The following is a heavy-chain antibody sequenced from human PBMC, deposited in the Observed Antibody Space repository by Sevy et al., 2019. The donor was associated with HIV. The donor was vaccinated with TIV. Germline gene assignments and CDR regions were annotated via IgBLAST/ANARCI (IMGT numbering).Heavy chain of an antibody. CDR1: GYAFTSYD. CDR3: ARGIVPDHNWFDP. Sequence: ASVKVSCKASGYAFTSYDINWVRQATGQGLEWMGWMNPNSGNTGYAQKFQGRVTITRNTSISTAYMELSSLRSEDTAVYYCARGIVPDHNWFDPWGQGTLVTVSS. CDR2: MNPNSGNT. J-gene: IGHJ5*02. D-gene: IGHD3-16*02. V-gene: IGHV1-8*03.